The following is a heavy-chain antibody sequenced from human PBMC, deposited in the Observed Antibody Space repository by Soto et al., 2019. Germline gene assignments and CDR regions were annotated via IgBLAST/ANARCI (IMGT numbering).Heavy chain of an antibody. J-gene: IGHJ6*02. CDR3: ARGDSTDCWSGPSAYGMDV. V-gene: IGHV1-2*04. CDR1: GYSFTDYH. CDR2: INPKSGGT. D-gene: IGHD3-3*01. Sequence: ASVKVSCKASGYSFTDYHIHWVRQAPGQGLEWLGRINPKSGGTSTAQKFQGWVTMTTDTSISTASMELTRLTSDDTAIYYCARGDSTDCWSGPSAYGMDVWGQGTTVTVSS.